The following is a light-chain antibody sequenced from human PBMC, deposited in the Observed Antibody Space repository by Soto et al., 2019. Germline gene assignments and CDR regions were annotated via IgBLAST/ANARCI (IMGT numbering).Light chain of an antibody. CDR1: SSDVGGYNY. Sequence: QSDLTQPASVSGSPGQSITISCTGTSSDVGGYNYVSWYQQHPGKATKLMIYEVSNRPTGVSNRFSGSKSGNTASLTISGLQTEDEADDYCSSYTSSSHDYVFGTGTKLTVL. CDR2: EVS. J-gene: IGLJ1*01. CDR3: SSYTSSSHDYV. V-gene: IGLV2-14*01.